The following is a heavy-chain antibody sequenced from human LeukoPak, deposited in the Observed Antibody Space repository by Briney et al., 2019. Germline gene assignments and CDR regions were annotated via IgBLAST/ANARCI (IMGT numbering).Heavy chain of an antibody. CDR1: GFTVSSNY. Sequence: GGSLRLSCAASGFTVSSNYMSWVRQAPGKGLEWVSVIYSGGSTYYADSVKGRFTISRDNSKNTLYLQMNSLRAEDTAVYYCARGARGKTSHGWFDPWGQGTLVTVPS. J-gene: IGHJ5*02. D-gene: IGHD1-26*01. CDR3: ARGARGKTSHGWFDP. CDR2: IYSGGST. V-gene: IGHV3-53*01.